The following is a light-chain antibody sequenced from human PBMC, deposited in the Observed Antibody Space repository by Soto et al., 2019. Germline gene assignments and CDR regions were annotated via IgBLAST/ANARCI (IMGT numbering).Light chain of an antibody. Sequence: EIVLTQSPGTLSLSPGERATLSCRASQSVSSSYLAWYQQKPGQAPRLLISGASSRATGIPDRFSGSGSGTDFTLTISRLEPDDFATYYCQQYNSYPYTFGQGTKLEIK. J-gene: IGKJ2*01. V-gene: IGKV3-20*01. CDR2: GAS. CDR3: QQYNSYPYT. CDR1: QSVSSSY.